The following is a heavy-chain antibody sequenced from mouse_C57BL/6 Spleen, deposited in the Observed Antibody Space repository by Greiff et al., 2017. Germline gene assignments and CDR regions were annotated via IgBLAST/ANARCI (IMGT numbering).Heavy chain of an antibody. CDR1: GFTFSDYY. J-gene: IGHJ4*01. CDR2: INYDGSST. V-gene: IGHV5-16*01. D-gene: IGHD4-1*01. CDR3: ARVTGKGYYYAMDY. Sequence: EVHLVESEGGLVQPGSSMKLSCTASGFTFSDYYMAWVRQVPEKGLEWVANINYDGSSTYYLDSLKSRFIISRDNAKNILYLQMSSLKSEDTATYYCARVTGKGYYYAMDYWGQGTSVTVSS.